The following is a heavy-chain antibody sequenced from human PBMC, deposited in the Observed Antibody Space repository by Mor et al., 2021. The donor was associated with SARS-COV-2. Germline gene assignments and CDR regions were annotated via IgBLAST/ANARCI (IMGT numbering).Heavy chain of an antibody. V-gene: IGHV3-43*01. D-gene: IGHD6-13*01. Sequence: ISYMGSVKGRFTISRDNSKNSLYLQMNSLRTEDTALYYCAKDLVARYSSSWYSGGLGFDYWGQGTLVTVSS. CDR2: I. J-gene: IGHJ4*02. CDR3: AKDLVARYSSSWYSGGLGFDY.